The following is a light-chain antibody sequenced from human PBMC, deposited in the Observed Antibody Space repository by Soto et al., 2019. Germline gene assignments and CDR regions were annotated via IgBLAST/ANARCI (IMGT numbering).Light chain of an antibody. V-gene: IGKV1-39*01. CDR1: QSISSW. CDR2: DAS. J-gene: IGKJ4*01. Sequence: DIQMTQSPSTLSASVGDRVTITCRASQSISSWLAWYQQTPGKAPKLLIYDASSLQSGVASRFSGSGSGTDFTLTISSLQPEDFATYYCQQSYSTPGLTFGGGTKVDI. CDR3: QQSYSTPGLT.